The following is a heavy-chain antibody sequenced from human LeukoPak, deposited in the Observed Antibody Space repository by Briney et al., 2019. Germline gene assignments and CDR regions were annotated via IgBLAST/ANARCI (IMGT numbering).Heavy chain of an antibody. CDR3: ARFAVHRRLAVAGQFGLDY. CDR1: GYTFTGYY. CDR2: INPNSGGI. V-gene: IGHV1-2*02. Sequence: ASVKVSCKASGYTFTGYYMHWVRQAPGQGLEWMGWINPNSGGINYAQKFQGRVTMTRDTSISTAYMELSRLRSDDTAVYYCARFAVHRRLAVAGQFGLDYWGQGTLVTVSS. J-gene: IGHJ4*02. D-gene: IGHD6-19*01.